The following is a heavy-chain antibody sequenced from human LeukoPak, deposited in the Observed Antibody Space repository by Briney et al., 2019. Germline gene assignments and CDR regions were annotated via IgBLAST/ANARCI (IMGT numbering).Heavy chain of an antibody. CDR3: ARERGYSYGSIYYYMDV. V-gene: IGHV4-4*07. D-gene: IGHD5-18*01. CDR1: GGSISSYY. Sequence: SETLSLTCTVSGGSISSYYWSWIRQPAGKGLESIGHISTSGSTNYNPSLKSRVTMSVDTSKNQFSLKLSSVTAADTAVYYCARERGYSYGSIYYYMDVWGKGTTVTISS. CDR2: ISTSGST. J-gene: IGHJ6*03.